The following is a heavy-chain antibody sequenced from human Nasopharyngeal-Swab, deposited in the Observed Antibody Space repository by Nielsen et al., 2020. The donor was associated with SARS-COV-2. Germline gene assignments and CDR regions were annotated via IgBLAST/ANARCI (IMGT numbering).Heavy chain of an antibody. J-gene: IGHJ5*02. D-gene: IGHD1-26*01. Sequence: ASVKVSCKVSGYTFTELSMHWVRQAPGKGLEWMGGFDPEDGETIYAQKFQGRVTMTEDTSTDTAYMELSSLRSEDTAVYYCATAPPIGRSNWFDPWGQGTLVTVSS. CDR1: GYTFTELS. CDR3: ATAPPIGRSNWFDP. V-gene: IGHV1-24*01. CDR2: FDPEDGET.